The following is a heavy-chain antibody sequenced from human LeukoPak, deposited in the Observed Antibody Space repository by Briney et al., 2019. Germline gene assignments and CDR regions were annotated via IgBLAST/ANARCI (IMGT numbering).Heavy chain of an antibody. Sequence: PGGSLRLSCAASGFTFSNYGMSWVRQAPGKGLEWVSTISGSGGSTYYADSVKGRFTISRDNSKNTLYLQMNSLRAEGTAIYYCAKTSDTYYSGFDYWGQGTLVTVSS. CDR2: ISGSGGST. J-gene: IGHJ4*02. D-gene: IGHD2-15*01. CDR3: AKTSDTYYSGFDY. CDR1: GFTFSNYG. V-gene: IGHV3-23*01.